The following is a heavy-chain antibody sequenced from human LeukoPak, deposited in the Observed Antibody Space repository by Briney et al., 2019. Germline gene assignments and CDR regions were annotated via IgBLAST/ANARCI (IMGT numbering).Heavy chain of an antibody. V-gene: IGHV4-59*08. CDR2: IYHRGST. D-gene: IGHD6-13*01. CDR3: ARSGVYTGYDAFDI. Sequence: PSETLSLTCTVSGGSINISYWSWIRQPPGKGLEWIGYIYHRGSTNYNPSLKSRVTISVGTSKNQYSLNLSSVTAADTAVYYCARSGVYTGYDAFDIWGQGTRVTVSS. J-gene: IGHJ3*02. CDR1: GGSINISY.